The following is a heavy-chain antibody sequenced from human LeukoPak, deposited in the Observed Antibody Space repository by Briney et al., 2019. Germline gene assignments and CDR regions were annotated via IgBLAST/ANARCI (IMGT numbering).Heavy chain of an antibody. J-gene: IGHJ6*04. CDR2: INWNGGST. V-gene: IGHV3-20*04. CDR3: ARWASKGGMDV. CDR1: GFTFDDYG. Sequence: RGSLRLSCAASGFTFDDYGMRWVRQVSGKGLEWVSGINWNGGSTGYADSVKGRFTISRDNAKNSLYLQMNSLRAEDTALYYWARWASKGGMDVWGKGTTVTVSS. D-gene: IGHD3-16*01.